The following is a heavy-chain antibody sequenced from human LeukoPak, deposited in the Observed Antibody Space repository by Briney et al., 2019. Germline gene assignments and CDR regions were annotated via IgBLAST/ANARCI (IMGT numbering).Heavy chain of an antibody. Sequence: ASVTVSCKASGGTFSSYAISWVRQAPGQGLEWMGRIIPILGIANYAQKFQGRVTITADKSTSTAYMELSSLRSEDTAVYYCARDSRGGSCYDSWGQGTLVTVSS. CDR1: GGTFSSYA. J-gene: IGHJ4*02. V-gene: IGHV1-69*04. CDR3: ARDSRGGSCYDS. D-gene: IGHD2-15*01. CDR2: IIPILGIA.